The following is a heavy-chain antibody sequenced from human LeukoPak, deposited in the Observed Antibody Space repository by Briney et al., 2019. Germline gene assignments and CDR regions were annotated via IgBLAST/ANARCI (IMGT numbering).Heavy chain of an antibody. J-gene: IGHJ4*02. CDR1: GFTFSNYA. V-gene: IGHV3-23*01. D-gene: IGHD2-15*01. CDR3: AREGRYCSGGSCYAADYFDY. Sequence: GGSLRLSCSASGFTFSNYAMNWVRQAPGKGLEWVSIISGSGDSTYYADSVKGRFTISRDNSKNTLYLQMSSLRAEDTAVYYCAREGRYCSGGSCYAADYFDYWGQGTLVTVSS. CDR2: ISGSGDST.